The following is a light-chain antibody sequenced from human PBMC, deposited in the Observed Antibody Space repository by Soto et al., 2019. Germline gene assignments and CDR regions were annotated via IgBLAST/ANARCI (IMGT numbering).Light chain of an antibody. Sequence: DIVMTQSPDSLAVSLGERATINCKSSQSVLYSSNNKNYLAWYQQKPGQPPKLLIYWASTRESGVPARFSGSGSGTDFTLTISSLQAEDVAVYYCQQYYSTLFTFGPGTKVDIK. V-gene: IGKV4-1*01. CDR1: QSVLYSSNNKNY. CDR3: QQYYSTLFT. CDR2: WAS. J-gene: IGKJ3*01.